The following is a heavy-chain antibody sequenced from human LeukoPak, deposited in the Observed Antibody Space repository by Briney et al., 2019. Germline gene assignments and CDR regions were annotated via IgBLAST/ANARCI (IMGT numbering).Heavy chain of an antibody. CDR2: IYSGGST. V-gene: IGHV3-53*01. CDR3: ARDSGWYEGPAPDAFDI. D-gene: IGHD6-19*01. CDR1: GFTVSSNY. Sequence: GGSLRLSCAASGFTVSSNYMSWVRQAPGKGLEWVSVIYSGGSTYYADSVKGRFTISRDNSKNTLYLQMNSLRAEDTAVYYCARDSGWYEGPAPDAFDIWGQGTMVTVSS. J-gene: IGHJ3*02.